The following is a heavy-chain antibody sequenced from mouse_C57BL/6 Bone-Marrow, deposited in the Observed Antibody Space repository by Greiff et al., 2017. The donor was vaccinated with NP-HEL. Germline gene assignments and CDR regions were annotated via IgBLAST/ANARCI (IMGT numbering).Heavy chain of an antibody. Sequence: VQLQQPGAELVRPGSSVKLSCKASGYTFTSYWMHWVKQRPIQGLEWIGNIDPSDSETHYTQKFKDKATLTVDKSSSTAYMQLSSLTSEDSAVYYCARHYGNYYYAMDYWGKGTSVTVSS. CDR1: GYTFTSYW. J-gene: IGHJ4*01. CDR2: IDPSDSET. CDR3: ARHYGNYYYAMDY. V-gene: IGHV1-52*01. D-gene: IGHD2-1*01.